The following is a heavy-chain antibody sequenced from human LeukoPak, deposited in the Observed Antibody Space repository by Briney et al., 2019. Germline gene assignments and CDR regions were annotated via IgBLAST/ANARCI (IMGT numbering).Heavy chain of an antibody. V-gene: IGHV3-48*04. D-gene: IGHD3-22*01. Sequence: GGSLRLSCAASGFIFSSYSMNWVRQAPGKGLEWVSYISSSGSTIYYADSVKGRFTISRDNAKNSLYLQMNGLRAEDTAVYYCARGPTMKMDVWGKGTTVTVSS. CDR1: GFIFSSYS. CDR3: ARGPTMKMDV. CDR2: ISSSGSTI. J-gene: IGHJ6*04.